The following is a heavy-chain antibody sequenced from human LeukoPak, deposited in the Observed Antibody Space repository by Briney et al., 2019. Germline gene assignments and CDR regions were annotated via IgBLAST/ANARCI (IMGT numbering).Heavy chain of an antibody. Sequence: GGSLRLSCAASGFTFSDYYMSWIRQAPGKGLEWVSAISGSGGSTYYADSVKGRFTISRDNSKNTLYLQMNSLRAEDTAVYYCAKEIAARPKYYFDYWGQGILVTVSS. CDR2: ISGSGGST. CDR3: AKEIAARPKYYFDY. J-gene: IGHJ4*02. D-gene: IGHD6-6*01. CDR1: GFTFSDYY. V-gene: IGHV3-23*01.